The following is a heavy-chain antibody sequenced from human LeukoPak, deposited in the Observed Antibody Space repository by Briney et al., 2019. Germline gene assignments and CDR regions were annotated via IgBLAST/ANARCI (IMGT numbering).Heavy chain of an antibody. CDR3: AKAVTPGGGPRDY. V-gene: IGHV3-23*01. Sequence: GGSLRLSCGASGFSFSSYAMSWIRQAPGKGLEWVSAISGNSGSTYYADSVKGRFTISRDNSKNTLYLQMNSLRAEDTAVYYCAKAVTPGGGPRDYWGQGTLVTVSS. J-gene: IGHJ4*02. CDR2: ISGNSGST. CDR1: GFSFSSYA. D-gene: IGHD2-15*01.